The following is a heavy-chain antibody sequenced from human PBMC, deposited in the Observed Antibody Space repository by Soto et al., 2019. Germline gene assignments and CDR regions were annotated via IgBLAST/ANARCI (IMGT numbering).Heavy chain of an antibody. CDR2: IYWDDDK. Sequence: QITLKESGPPLVKPTQPLTLTCTFSGFSLSTSGVGVGWIRQPPGKALEWLALIYWDDDKRYSPSLKSRLTITKDTSKNQVVLTMTNMDPVDTATYYCAHGRIRDWYFDLWGRGTPVTVSS. J-gene: IGHJ2*01. V-gene: IGHV2-5*02. CDR1: GFSLSTSGVG. CDR3: AHGRIRDWYFDL.